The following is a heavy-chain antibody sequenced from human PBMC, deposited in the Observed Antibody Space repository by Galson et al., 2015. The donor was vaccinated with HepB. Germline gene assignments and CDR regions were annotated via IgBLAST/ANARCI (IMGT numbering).Heavy chain of an antibody. CDR2: ISANSGNT. D-gene: IGHD4/OR15-4a*01. Sequence: SVKVSCKASGYTSTTDGISWVRQAPGQGLEWMGWISANSGNTKYAQNLQGRVTLTRDTSTSTAYLELRSLRSDDTAAYYCARDRDYRFDYWGQGTLVTVFS. V-gene: IGHV1-18*04. J-gene: IGHJ4*02. CDR3: ARDRDYRFDY. CDR1: GYTSTTDG.